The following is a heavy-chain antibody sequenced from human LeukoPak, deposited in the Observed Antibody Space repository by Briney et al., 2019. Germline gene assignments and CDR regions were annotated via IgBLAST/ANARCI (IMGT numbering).Heavy chain of an antibody. Sequence: SETLSLTCTVSGGSISSYYWSWIRQPPGKGLEWIGYIYYSGSTNYNPSLKSRVTISVDTSKNQFSLKLSSVTAADTAVYYCASNWVHRFDPWGQGTLVTVSS. CDR3: ASNWVHRFDP. V-gene: IGHV4-59*01. D-gene: IGHD7-27*01. CDR2: IYYSGST. J-gene: IGHJ5*02. CDR1: GGSISSYY.